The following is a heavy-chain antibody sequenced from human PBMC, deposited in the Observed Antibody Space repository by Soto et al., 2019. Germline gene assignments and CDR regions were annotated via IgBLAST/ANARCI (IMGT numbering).Heavy chain of an antibody. CDR2: IHYSGTT. J-gene: IGHJ4*02. Sequence: PSETLSLTCTVSGTSISSYYWSWSRQPPGKGLELIANIHYSGTTNYNPNLASRVTISVDTSKNQFSLKMTSVTAADRAMYFCARYNSYAIDYWGRGTLVTVSS. V-gene: IGHV4-59*01. D-gene: IGHD2-8*01. CDR3: ARYNSYAIDY. CDR1: GTSISSYY.